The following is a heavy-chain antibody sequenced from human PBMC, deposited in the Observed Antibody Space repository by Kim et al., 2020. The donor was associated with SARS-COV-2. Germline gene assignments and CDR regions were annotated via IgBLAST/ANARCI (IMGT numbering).Heavy chain of an antibody. Sequence: SETLSLTCTVSGGSISSGGYYWSWIRQHPGKGLEWIGYIYYSGSTYYNPSLKSRVTISVDTSKNQFSLKLSSVTAADTAVYYCARGPYSSGWYGRAKLVFDPWGQGTLVTVSS. D-gene: IGHD6-19*01. J-gene: IGHJ5*02. CDR2: IYYSGST. CDR3: ARGPYSSGWYGRAKLVFDP. V-gene: IGHV4-31*03. CDR1: GGSISSGGYY.